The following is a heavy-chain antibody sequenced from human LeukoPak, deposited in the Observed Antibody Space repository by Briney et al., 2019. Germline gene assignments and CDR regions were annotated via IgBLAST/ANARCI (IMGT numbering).Heavy chain of an antibody. J-gene: IGHJ3*02. D-gene: IGHD2/OR15-2a*01. V-gene: IGHV3-53*01. CDR3: ARILGTTDAFDI. CDR2: SYSGGSS. Sequence: GGSLRLSCAASGFTINNNYMTWVRQAPGKGLEWVSVSYSGGSSYYADSVKGRFTMSRDSSKNTVNLQMDILTVEDTAVYYCARILGTTDAFDIWGQGTMVTVSS. CDR1: GFTINNNY.